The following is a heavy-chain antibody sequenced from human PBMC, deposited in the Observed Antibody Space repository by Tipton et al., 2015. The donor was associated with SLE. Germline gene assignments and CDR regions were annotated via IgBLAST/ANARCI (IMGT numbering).Heavy chain of an antibody. Sequence: TLSLTCAVYGGSFSGYYWSWIRQPPGKGLEWIGEINHSGSTNYNPSLKSRVTISVDTSKNQFSLKPSSVTAADTAVYYCARTGYSSSWLYFQHWGQGTLVTVSS. V-gene: IGHV4-34*01. CDR2: INHSGST. D-gene: IGHD6-13*01. CDR1: GGSFSGYY. CDR3: ARTGYSSSWLYFQH. J-gene: IGHJ1*01.